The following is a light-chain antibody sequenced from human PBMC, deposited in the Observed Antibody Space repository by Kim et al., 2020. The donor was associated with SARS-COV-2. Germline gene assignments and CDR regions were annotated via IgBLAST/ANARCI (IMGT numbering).Light chain of an antibody. CDR3: QQRSNWPPRRLT. J-gene: IGKJ4*01. Sequence: GERATLSCRASQSVSSYLAWYQQKPGQAPRLLIYDASNRATGIPARFSGSGSGTDFTLTISSLEPEDFAVYYCQQRSNWPPRRLTFGGGTKVDIK. V-gene: IGKV3-11*01. CDR2: DAS. CDR1: QSVSSY.